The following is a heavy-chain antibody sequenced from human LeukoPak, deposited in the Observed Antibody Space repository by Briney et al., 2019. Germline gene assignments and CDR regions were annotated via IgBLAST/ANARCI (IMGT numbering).Heavy chain of an antibody. CDR3: ARSAIFGVVTPPPDY. D-gene: IGHD3-3*01. J-gene: IGHJ4*02. Sequence: AGGSLRLSCAASGFTFDDYGMRWVRQAPGKGLEWVSGINWNGGSTGYADSVKGRFTISSDNAKNSLYLQMNSLRAEDTALYYCARSAIFGVVTPPPDYWGQGTLVTVSS. CDR1: GFTFDDYG. V-gene: IGHV3-20*04. CDR2: INWNGGST.